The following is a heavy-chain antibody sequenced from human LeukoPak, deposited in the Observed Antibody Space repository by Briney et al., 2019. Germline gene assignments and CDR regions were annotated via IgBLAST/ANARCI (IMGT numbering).Heavy chain of an antibody. D-gene: IGHD2-21*01. CDR3: VNQFHYYMDV. CDR2: IYASGST. V-gene: IGHV4-61*02. J-gene: IGHJ6*03. Sequence: SETLTLTCTVSGGSINSGSYYWSWIRQPAGKGLEWIGRIYASGSTNYNPSLKSRVTISVDTSKNQFSLRLSSMTAADTAVYYCVNQFHYYMDVWGKGTTVTVSS. CDR1: GGSINSGSYY.